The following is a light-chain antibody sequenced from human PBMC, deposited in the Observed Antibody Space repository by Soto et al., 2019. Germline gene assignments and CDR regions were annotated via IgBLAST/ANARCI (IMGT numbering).Light chain of an antibody. CDR1: QSVNNS. V-gene: IGKV3-15*01. J-gene: IGKJ2*01. CDR2: GAS. Sequence: EIILTQSPASLSVSPGERATLSCRASQSVNNSLAWYQQKPCQAPRLLIYGASTRDTGIPGRFRGSGSGTEFTLTITSLQSEDFAVYFCQQYNNLPPDTFGQGTKLEIK. CDR3: QQYNNLPPDT.